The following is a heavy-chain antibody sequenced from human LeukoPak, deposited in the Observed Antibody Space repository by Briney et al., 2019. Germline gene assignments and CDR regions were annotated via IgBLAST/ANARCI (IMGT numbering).Heavy chain of an antibody. CDR3: ARDPRYYDSLDAFDI. CDR1: GVTFSDYY. D-gene: IGHD3-22*01. J-gene: IGHJ3*02. V-gene: IGHV3-11*01. CDR2: ISSSGSTI. Sequence: PGGSLRLSCAASGVTFSDYYMSWIRQAPGKGLEWVSYISSSGSTIYYADSVKGRFTISRDNAKNSLYLQMNSLRAEDTAVYYCARDPRYYDSLDAFDIWGQGTMVTVSS.